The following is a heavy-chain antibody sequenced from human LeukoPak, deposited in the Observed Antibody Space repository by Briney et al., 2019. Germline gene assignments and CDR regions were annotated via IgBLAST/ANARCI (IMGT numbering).Heavy chain of an antibody. D-gene: IGHD3-10*01. CDR2: ISGDGGST. CDR1: GFTFDDYA. J-gene: IGHJ4*02. V-gene: IGHV3-43*02. Sequence: GGSLRLSCAASGFTFDDYAMHWVRQAPGKGLEWVSLISGDGGSTYYADSVKGRFTISRDNSKNSLYLQMNSLRTEDTALYYCAKGFYYYGSGSYFDYWGLGTLVTVSS. CDR3: AKGFYYYGSGSYFDY.